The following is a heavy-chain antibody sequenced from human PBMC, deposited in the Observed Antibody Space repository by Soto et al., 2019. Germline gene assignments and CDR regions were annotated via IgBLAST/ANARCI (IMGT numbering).Heavy chain of an antibody. J-gene: IGHJ3*02. D-gene: IGHD2-2*03. CDR1: GFTVSSNY. V-gene: IGHV3-53*01. Sequence: GGSLRLSCAASGFTVSSNYMSWVRQAPGKGLEWVSVNYSGGSTYYADSVKGRFTISRDNSKNTLYLQMNSLRAEDTALYYGARDLDGSDAFDIWGQGTMVTV. CDR3: ARDLDGSDAFDI. CDR2: NYSGGST.